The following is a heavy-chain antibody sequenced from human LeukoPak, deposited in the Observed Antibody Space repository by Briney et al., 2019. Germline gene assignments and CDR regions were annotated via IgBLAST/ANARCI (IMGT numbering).Heavy chain of an antibody. CDR2: INSDGSST. CDR1: GFTFSSYW. V-gene: IGHV3-74*01. J-gene: IGHJ3*02. Sequence: GGSLRLSCAASGFTFSSYWMHWVRQAPGKGLVWVSRINSDGSSTSYADSVKGRFTISRDNAKNTLYQQMNSLRAEDTAVYYCARDPSSGWYEGAFDIWGQGTMVTVSS. D-gene: IGHD6-19*01. CDR3: ARDPSSGWYEGAFDI.